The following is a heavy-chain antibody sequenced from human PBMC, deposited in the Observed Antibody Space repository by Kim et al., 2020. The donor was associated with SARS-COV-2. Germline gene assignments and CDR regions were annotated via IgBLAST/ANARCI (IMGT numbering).Heavy chain of an antibody. Sequence: GGSLRLSCAASGFTFSSYGMHWVRQAPGKGLEWVSVISYDGSNIYYADSVKGRFTISRDNSKNTLYLQMNSLRAEDTAVYYCAKDLWIVATTANYYDYYG. CDR3: AKDLWIVATTANYYDYYG. D-gene: IGHD5-12*01. J-gene: IGHJ6*01. CDR1: GFTFSSYG. CDR2: ISYDGSNI. V-gene: IGHV3-30*18.